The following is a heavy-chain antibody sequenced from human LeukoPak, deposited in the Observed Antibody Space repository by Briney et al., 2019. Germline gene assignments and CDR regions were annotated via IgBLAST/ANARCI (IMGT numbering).Heavy chain of an antibody. CDR2: IRYDGSNK. J-gene: IGHJ4*02. CDR3: AKDVWGVREYSAFDY. CDR1: GFTFSSYG. Sequence: AGGSLRLSCAASGFTFSSYGMHWVRQAPGKGLEWVAFIRYDGSNKYYADSVKGRFTISRDNSKNTLYLQMNSLRAEDTAVYYCAKDVWGVREYSAFDYWGQGTLVTVSS. D-gene: IGHD5-12*01. V-gene: IGHV3-30*02.